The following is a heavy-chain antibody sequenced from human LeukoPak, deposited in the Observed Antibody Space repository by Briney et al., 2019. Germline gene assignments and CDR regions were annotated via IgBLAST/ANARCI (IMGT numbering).Heavy chain of an antibody. J-gene: IGHJ4*02. V-gene: IGHV3-49*03. CDR1: GFTFGDYS. CDR3: TREAPGGDYYDSSGYGTSY. CDR2: IRSKAYGGTT. Sequence: PGGSLRLSCIVAGFTFGDYSMSWFRQAPGKGLEWVGSIRSKAYGGTTEYAASVKGRFTIPRDDSKSIAYLQMNSLKTDDTAVYYCTREAPGGDYYDSSGYGTSYWGQGILVTVSS. D-gene: IGHD3-22*01.